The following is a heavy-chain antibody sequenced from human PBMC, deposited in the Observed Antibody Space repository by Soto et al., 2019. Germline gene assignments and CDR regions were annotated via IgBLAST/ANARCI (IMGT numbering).Heavy chain of an antibody. V-gene: IGHV1-46*01. Sequence: ASVKVSCKASGDFFASYYIQWVRQAPGQGLEWVGLIKPSGGSTSYAQKFQDRVNMTRDTSTSTVYMQLSSLRSEDTAVYYCARGESSSWYGYYYYGMDVRGRRTTVPV. CDR2: IKPSGGST. CDR1: GDFFASYY. CDR3: ARGESSSWYGYYYYGMDV. D-gene: IGHD6-13*01. J-gene: IGHJ6*02.